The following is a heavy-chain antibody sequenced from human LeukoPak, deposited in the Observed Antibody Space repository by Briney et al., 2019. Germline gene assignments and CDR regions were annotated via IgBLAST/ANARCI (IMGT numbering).Heavy chain of an antibody. D-gene: IGHD2-2*01. CDR1: CGSISSYY. J-gene: IGHJ5*02. V-gene: IGHV4-59*01. CDR3: ARDLADTYCSSTSCYGRWFDP. CDR2: IYYSGST. Sequence: SETLSLTCTVSCGSISSYYWSWIRQPPGKGLEWIGYIYYSGSTNYNPSLKSRVTISVDTSKNQFSLKLSSVTAADTAVYYCARDLADTYCSSTSCYGRWFDPWGQGTLVTVSS.